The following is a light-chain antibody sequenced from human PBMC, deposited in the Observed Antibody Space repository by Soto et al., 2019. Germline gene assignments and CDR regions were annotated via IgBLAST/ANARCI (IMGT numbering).Light chain of an antibody. V-gene: IGKV1-39*01. CDR1: QRISTY. Sequence: DIQMTQSPSSLSASIGDRVNITCRAGQRISTYLNWYQQRPGKAPKILIYGASSLQSGVPSRFSGGGSGTDFTLDISSLQPEDFATYSCQQSYTTPYTFGQGTQVEIK. CDR3: QQSYTTPYT. J-gene: IGKJ2*01. CDR2: GAS.